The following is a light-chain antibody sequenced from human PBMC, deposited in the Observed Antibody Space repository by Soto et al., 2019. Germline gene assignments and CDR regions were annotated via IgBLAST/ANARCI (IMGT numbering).Light chain of an antibody. Sequence: EVVLTQSPATMSVSAGEGANLXXRASQGIGDTLAWYQHKPGQTPXXLIYDTSTRATGVPTRFSGSRSGAEFTLTINSLQSEDFAVYYCQPYNNWPLTFGGGTKVDI. J-gene: IGKJ4*01. CDR3: QPYNNWPLT. CDR2: DTS. V-gene: IGKV3-15*01. CDR1: QGIGDT.